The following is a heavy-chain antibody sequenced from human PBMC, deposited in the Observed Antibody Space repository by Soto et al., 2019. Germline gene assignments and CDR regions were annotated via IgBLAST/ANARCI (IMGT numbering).Heavy chain of an antibody. CDR1: GFTFSSYA. CDR2: ISGSGGST. V-gene: IGHV3-23*01. J-gene: IGHJ6*02. CDR3: AKKHDYSTPEYYYYGMDV. Sequence: PGGSLRLSCAASGFTFSSYAMSWVRQAPGKGLEWVSAISGSGGSTYYADSVKGRFTTSRDNSKNTLYLQMNSLRAEDTAVYYCAKKHDYSTPEYYYYGMDVWGQGTTVTVSS. D-gene: IGHD4-4*01.